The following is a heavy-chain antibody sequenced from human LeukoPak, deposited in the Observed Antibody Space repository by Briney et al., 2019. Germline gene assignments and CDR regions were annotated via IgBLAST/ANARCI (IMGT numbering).Heavy chain of an antibody. J-gene: IGHJ6*02. CDR3: ARGPRYYDFWSGYPLYYGMDV. CDR2: MNPNSGNT. V-gene: IGHV1-8*01. Sequence: ASVKVSCKASGYTFTXYDINWVRQATGQGLEWMGWMNPNSGNTGYAQKFQGRVTMTRNTSISTAYMELSSLRSEDTAVYYCARGPRYYDFWSGYPLYYGMDVWGQGTTVTVSS. D-gene: IGHD3-3*01. CDR1: GYTFTXYD.